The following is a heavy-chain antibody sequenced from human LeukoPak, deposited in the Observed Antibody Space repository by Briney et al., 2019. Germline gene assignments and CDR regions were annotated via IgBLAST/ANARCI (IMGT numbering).Heavy chain of an antibody. J-gene: IGHJ4*02. V-gene: IGHV3-23*01. Sequence: PGGSLRLSCAASGFTFNSYAMSWVRQAPGQGLEWVSGISGSGGDTYYAGSVKGRFTISRDNSKNTLYLLMNSLRAEDTAVYYCAKRLPYYFDYWGQGTLVTVSS. CDR2: ISGSGGDT. CDR3: AKRLPYYFDY. CDR1: GFTFNSYA.